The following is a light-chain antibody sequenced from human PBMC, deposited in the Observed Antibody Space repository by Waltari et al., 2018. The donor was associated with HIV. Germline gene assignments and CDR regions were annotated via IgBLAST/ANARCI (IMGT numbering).Light chain of an antibody. CDR1: QNIKNF. J-gene: IGKJ1*01. Sequence: DIQMTQSPPSLSASVGDRVAITCRANQNIKNFLNWYQQKPGKAPNLLIYDASSLQSGVPSRFRGSGSGTDFTLTIISLQPEDFATYFWQQSYNAPTFGQGTKVEIK. V-gene: IGKV1-39*01. CDR3: QQSYNAPT. CDR2: DAS.